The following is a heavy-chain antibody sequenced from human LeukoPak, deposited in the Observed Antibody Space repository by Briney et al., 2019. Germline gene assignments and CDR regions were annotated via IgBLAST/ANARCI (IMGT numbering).Heavy chain of an antibody. J-gene: IGHJ5*02. CDR1: GFTFSSYA. CDR3: AKDRGGYGDYAGWFDP. D-gene: IGHD4-17*01. V-gene: IGHV3-23*01. CDR2: ISGSGGSI. Sequence: GGSLRLSCAASGFTFSSYAMSWVRQAPGKGLEWVSAISGSGGSIYYADSVKGRFTISRDNSKNTLYLQMNSLRAEDTAVYYCAKDRGGYGDYAGWFDPWGQGTLVTVSS.